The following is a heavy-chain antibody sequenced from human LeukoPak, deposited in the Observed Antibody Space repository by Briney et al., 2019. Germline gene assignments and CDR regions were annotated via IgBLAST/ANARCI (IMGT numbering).Heavy chain of an antibody. CDR2: IYTSGST. D-gene: IGHD3-3*01. CDR1: GGSISSYY. V-gene: IGHV4-4*07. CDR3: ARGVTYYDFWSGYYRISWFDP. J-gene: IGHJ5*02. Sequence: PSDTLSLTCTVSGGSISSYYWSWLRQPAGKGLEWVGRIYTSGSTNYNPSLKSRVTMSVDTSKNQFSLKLSSVTAADMAVYYCARGVTYYDFWSGYYRISWFDPWGQGTLVTVSS.